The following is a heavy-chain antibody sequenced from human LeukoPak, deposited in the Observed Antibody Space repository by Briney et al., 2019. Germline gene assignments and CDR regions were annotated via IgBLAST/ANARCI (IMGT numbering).Heavy chain of an antibody. Sequence: VASVKVSCKASGYTFTGYYMHWVRQAPGQGLEWMGWINPNSGGTNYAQKFQGRVTMTRDTSISTAYMELSRLRSDDTAVYYCARGGFSGYESAYYYYGMGVWGQGTTVTVSS. CDR1: GYTFTGYY. V-gene: IGHV1-2*02. D-gene: IGHD5-12*01. J-gene: IGHJ6*02. CDR2: INPNSGGT. CDR3: ARGGFSGYESAYYYYGMGV.